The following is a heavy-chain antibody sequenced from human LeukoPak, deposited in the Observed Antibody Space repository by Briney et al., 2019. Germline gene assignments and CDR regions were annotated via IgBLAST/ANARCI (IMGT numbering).Heavy chain of an antibody. D-gene: IGHD3-10*01. CDR3: ARRRTYYYGSGFYYYYMDV. V-gene: IGHV4-61*02. CDR2: IYTSGST. CDR1: GVSISSGSYH. Sequence: SETLSLTCTVSGVSISSGSYHRIWIPQPAGKGLEWIVRIYTSGSTNYNPSLKSRVTISVDTSKNQFFLKLSFVTAADTAVYYCARRRTYYYGSGFYYYYMDVWGKGTTVTISS. J-gene: IGHJ6*03.